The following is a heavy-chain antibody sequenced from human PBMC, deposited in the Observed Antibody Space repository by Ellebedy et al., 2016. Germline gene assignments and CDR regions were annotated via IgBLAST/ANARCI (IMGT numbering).Heavy chain of an antibody. V-gene: IGHV4-59*01. J-gene: IGHJ4*02. D-gene: IGHD6-19*01. CDR2: IYYSGST. CDR1: GGSISPYY. CDR3: ARYSFNSGWYDYFDY. Sequence: SETLSLTCTVSGGSISPYYWSWIRQPPGKGLEWIGYIYYSGSTNYNPSLKSRVTISVDTSKNQFSLKLSSVTAADTAVYYCARYSFNSGWYDYFDYWGQGTLVTVSS.